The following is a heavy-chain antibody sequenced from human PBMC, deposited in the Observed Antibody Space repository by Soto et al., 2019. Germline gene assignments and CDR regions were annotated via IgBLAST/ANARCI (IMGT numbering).Heavy chain of an antibody. CDR2: IIPIFGTA. Sequence: SVKVSCKASGGTFSSYAISWVRQAPGQGLEWMGGIIPIFGTANYAQKFQGRVTITADESTSTAYMELSSLRSEDTAVYYCARGEGLRSSGDYYVMDFCGQGTTVTVSS. CDR1: GGTFSSYA. V-gene: IGHV1-69*13. D-gene: IGHD6-19*01. J-gene: IGHJ6*02. CDR3: ARGEGLRSSGDYYVMDF.